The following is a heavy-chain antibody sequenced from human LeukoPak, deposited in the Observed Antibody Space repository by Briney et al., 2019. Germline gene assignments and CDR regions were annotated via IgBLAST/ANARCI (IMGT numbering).Heavy chain of an antibody. CDR2: ISAYNGNT. CDR3: ALPAVTNYYYYYMDV. D-gene: IGHD2-2*01. Sequence: ASVKVSCKASGYTFTSYGISWVRQAPGQGLEWMGWISAYNGNTNYAQKLQGRVTMTTDTSTSTAYMELSSLRSEDTAVYYCALPAVTNYYYYYMDVWGKGTTVTVSS. J-gene: IGHJ6*03. CDR1: GYTFTSYG. V-gene: IGHV1-18*01.